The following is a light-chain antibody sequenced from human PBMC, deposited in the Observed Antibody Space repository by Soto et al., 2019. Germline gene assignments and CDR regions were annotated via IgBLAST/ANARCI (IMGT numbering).Light chain of an antibody. J-gene: IGLJ2*01. Sequence: QSVLTQPPSVSGAPGQRVTISCTGSSSNIGAGSDVHWYRQLPGTAPKLLIYGNTNRPSGVPDRFSGSKSGTSASLAITGLQAEDEPDYSCQSYDSSLSGGVFGGGTQLPLL. CDR3: QSYDSSLSGGV. V-gene: IGLV1-40*01. CDR1: SSNIGAGSD. CDR2: GNT.